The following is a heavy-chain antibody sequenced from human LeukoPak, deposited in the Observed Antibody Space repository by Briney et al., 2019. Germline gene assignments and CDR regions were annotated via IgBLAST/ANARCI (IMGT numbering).Heavy chain of an antibody. Sequence: ASVKVSCKVSGYTLTELSMHWVRQAPGKGLEWMGGFDPEDGETIYAQKFQGRVTMTEDISTDTAYMELSSLRSEDTAVYYCATDSFASSVAGTTNYFDYWGQGTLVTVSS. CDR2: FDPEDGET. V-gene: IGHV1-24*01. D-gene: IGHD6-19*01. CDR1: GYTLTELS. J-gene: IGHJ4*02. CDR3: ATDSFASSVAGTTNYFDY.